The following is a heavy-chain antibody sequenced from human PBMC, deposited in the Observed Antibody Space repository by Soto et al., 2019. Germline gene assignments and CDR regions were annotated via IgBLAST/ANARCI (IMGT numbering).Heavy chain of an antibody. V-gene: IGHV1-8*01. J-gene: IGHJ6*03. CDR3: ARGYFGIHYYYMAV. CDR1: GYTFTSYD. CDR2: MNPNSGNT. Sequence: ASVKVSCKASGYTFTSYDINWVRQATGQGLEWMGWMNPNSGNTGYAQKFQGRVTMTRNTSISTAYMELSSLRSEDTAVYYCARGYFGIHYYYMAVWGKGTTVTVSS. D-gene: IGHD3-10*01.